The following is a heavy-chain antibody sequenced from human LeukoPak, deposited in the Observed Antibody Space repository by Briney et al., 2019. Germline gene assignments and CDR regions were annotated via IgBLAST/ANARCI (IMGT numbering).Heavy chain of an antibody. Sequence: GGSLRLSCAASGFTFSGSAMHWVRQASGKGLEWVGRIRSKANSYATAYAASVKGSFTISKDDSKNTAYLQMNSLKTEDTAVYYCTRYPGWLVEYGMDVWGQGTTVTVSS. CDR3: TRYPGWLVEYGMDV. D-gene: IGHD6-19*01. CDR1: GFTFSGSA. J-gene: IGHJ6*02. V-gene: IGHV3-73*01. CDR2: IRSKANSYAT.